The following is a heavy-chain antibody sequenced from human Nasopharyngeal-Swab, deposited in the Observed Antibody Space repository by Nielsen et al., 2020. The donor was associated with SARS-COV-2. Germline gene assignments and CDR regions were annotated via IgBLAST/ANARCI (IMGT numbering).Heavy chain of an antibody. Sequence: GESLKISCAASGFTFSSNGMHWVRQAPGKGLEWEAFISNDGSDKYYADSVKGRFTISRDNSKNTLYLQMNSLRAEDTAVYYCAFSTTAIVTPSGCWGQGTLVTVSS. CDR3: AFSTTAIVTPSGC. V-gene: IGHV3-30*03. J-gene: IGHJ4*02. CDR2: ISNDGSDK. D-gene: IGHD5-18*01. CDR1: GFTFSSNG.